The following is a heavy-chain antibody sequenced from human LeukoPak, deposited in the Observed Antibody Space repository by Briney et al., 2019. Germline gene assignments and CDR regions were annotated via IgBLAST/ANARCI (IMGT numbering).Heavy chain of an antibody. J-gene: IGHJ4*02. CDR3: ARADSSSWKIYFDY. CDR2: ISSSSSYI. CDR1: GFTFSSYS. D-gene: IGHD6-13*01. Sequence: GGSLRLSCAASGFTFSSYSMNWVRQAPGKGLEWVSSISSSSSYIYYADSVEGRFTISRDNAKNSLYLQMNSLRAEDTAVYYCARADSSSWKIYFDYWGQGTLVTVSS. V-gene: IGHV3-21*01.